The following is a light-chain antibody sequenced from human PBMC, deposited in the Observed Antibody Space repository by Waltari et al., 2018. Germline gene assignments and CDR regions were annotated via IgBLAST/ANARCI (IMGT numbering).Light chain of an antibody. CDR1: QSIFYSSNNKNY. V-gene: IGKV4-1*01. CDR3: QQYYAPLRT. J-gene: IGKJ1*01. Sequence: DIVMTQSPDSLAASLGERATITCKSSQSIFYSSNNKNYLDWYQQKPGQSPKLLISWASTRESGVPDRFSGSGSGTDFTLTISSLQAEDVAVYYCQQYYAPLRTFGQGTKVEVK. CDR2: WAS.